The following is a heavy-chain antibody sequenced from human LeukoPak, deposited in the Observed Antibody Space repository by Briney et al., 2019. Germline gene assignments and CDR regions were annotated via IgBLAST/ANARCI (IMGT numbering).Heavy chain of an antibody. CDR1: GGSFSGYY. J-gene: IGHJ4*02. CDR3: ARGLWGYCSGGSCFFDY. V-gene: IGHV4-34*01. CDR2: INHGGST. D-gene: IGHD2-15*01. Sequence: PSETLSLTCAVYGGSFSGYYWSWIRQPPGKGLEWIGEINHGGSTNYNPSLKSRVTISVDTSKNQFSLNVSSVTAADTAVYYCARGLWGYCSGGSCFFDYWGQGNLVTVSS.